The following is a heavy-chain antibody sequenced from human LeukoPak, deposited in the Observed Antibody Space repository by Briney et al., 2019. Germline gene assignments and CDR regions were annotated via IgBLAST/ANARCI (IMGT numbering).Heavy chain of an antibody. V-gene: IGHV4-59*01. CDR1: GGSISSYY. CDR3: ARDQGYSYGYSYYYYYMDL. CDR2: IYYSGST. D-gene: IGHD5-18*01. J-gene: IGHJ6*03. Sequence: PSETLSLTCTVSGGSISSYYWSWIRQPPGRGLEWIWYIYYSGSTNYNPSLKSRVTISVDTSKNQFSLKLSSVTAADTSVYYCARDQGYSYGYSYYYYYMDLWGKGTTVTVSS.